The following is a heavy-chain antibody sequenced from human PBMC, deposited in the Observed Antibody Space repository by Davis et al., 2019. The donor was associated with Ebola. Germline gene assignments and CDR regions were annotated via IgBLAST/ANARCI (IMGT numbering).Heavy chain of an antibody. J-gene: IGHJ5*02. CDR3: AKYGSGSYYKKYNWFDP. V-gene: IGHV4-39*01. D-gene: IGHD3-10*01. CDR2: IYYSGRT. CDR1: GGSFSGYY. Sequence: MPSETLSLTCALYGGSFSGYYWGWIRQPPGKGLEWIGSIYYSGRTYYNPSLNSRVTISVDTSKNQFSLKLSSVTAADTAVYYCAKYGSGSYYKKYNWFDPWGQGTLVTVSS.